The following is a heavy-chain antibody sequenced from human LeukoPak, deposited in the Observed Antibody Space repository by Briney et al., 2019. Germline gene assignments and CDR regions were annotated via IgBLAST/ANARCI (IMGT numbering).Heavy chain of an antibody. CDR2: IYTSGST. J-gene: IGHJ3*02. CDR3: ARGVLVVVPAAGAFDI. CDR1: GGSISSYS. Sequence: PSETLSLTCTVSGGSISSYSWSWIRQPAGKGLEWIGRIYTSGSTNYNPSLKSRVTMSVDTSKNQFSLKLSSVTAADTAVYYCARGVLVVVPAAGAFDIWGQGTMVTVSS. V-gene: IGHV4-4*07. D-gene: IGHD2-2*01.